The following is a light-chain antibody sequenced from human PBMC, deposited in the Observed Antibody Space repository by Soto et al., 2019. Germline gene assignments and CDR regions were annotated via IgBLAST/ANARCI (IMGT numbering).Light chain of an antibody. V-gene: IGKV3-20*01. CDR1: QSINTR. CDR2: QTS. CDR3: HQFGYSPRT. Sequence: EIVLTQSPATLSSFPGDRVTLSCRASQSINTRLAWYQHRPGQAPRLLIYQTSLRAAGIPARFSASGSGTDFTLAIRRLEPEDFAVYYCHQFGYSPRTFGQGTKVE. J-gene: IGKJ1*01.